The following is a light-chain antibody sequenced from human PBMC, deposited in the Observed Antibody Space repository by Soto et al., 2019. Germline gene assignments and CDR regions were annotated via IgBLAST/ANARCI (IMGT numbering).Light chain of an antibody. V-gene: IGKV3-15*01. CDR3: HQYDHWPQT. CDR1: QSVRSY. CDR2: GAS. J-gene: IGKJ1*01. Sequence: GMTQSPATLSGAAGGRATPSGGASQSVRSYLAWYQQKPGQAPRLLIHGASTRAPGIPARFSGSGSGTDFTLTISSLQSEDFAVYYCHQYDHWPQTFGQGTKVDIK.